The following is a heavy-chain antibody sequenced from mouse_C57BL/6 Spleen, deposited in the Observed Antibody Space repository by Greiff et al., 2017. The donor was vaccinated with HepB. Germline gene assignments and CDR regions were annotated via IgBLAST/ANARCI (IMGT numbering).Heavy chain of an antibody. D-gene: IGHD1-1*01. J-gene: IGHJ4*01. CDR3: ARGPYYYGSSYSYYYAMDY. CDR2: ILPGSGST. CDR1: GYTFTGYW. V-gene: IGHV1-9*01. Sequence: QVQLKESGAELMKPGASVKLSCKATGYTFTGYWIEWVKQRPGHGLEWIGEILPGSGSTNYNEKFKGKATFTADTSSNTAYMQLSSLTTEDSAIYYCARGPYYYGSSYSYYYAMDYWGQGTSVTVSS.